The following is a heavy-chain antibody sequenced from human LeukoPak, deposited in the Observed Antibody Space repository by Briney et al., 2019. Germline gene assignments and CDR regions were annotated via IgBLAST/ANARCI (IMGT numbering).Heavy chain of an antibody. V-gene: IGHV4-59*01. Sequence: SETLSLTCTVSGGSISSYYWSWIRQPPGQGLEWIGYIYYSGSTNYNPSLKTRVTISVDTSKNQFSLKLSSVTAADTAVYYCARGEIYFDYWGQGTLVTVSS. CDR2: IYYSGST. D-gene: IGHD1-26*01. CDR3: ARGEIYFDY. J-gene: IGHJ4*02. CDR1: GGSISSYY.